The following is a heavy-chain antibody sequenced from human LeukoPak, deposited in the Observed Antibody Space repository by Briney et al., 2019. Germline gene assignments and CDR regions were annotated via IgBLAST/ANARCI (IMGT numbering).Heavy chain of an antibody. D-gene: IGHD6-13*01. J-gene: IGHJ6*02. Sequence: PSETLSLTCTVSGGSISSYYWSWIRQPPGKGLEWIGYIYYSGSTNYNPSLKSRVTISVDTSKNQFSLKLSSVTAADTAVYYCARVRQQLVRFLYWGYYGMDVWGQGTTVTVSS. CDR2: IYYSGST. CDR3: ARVRQQLVRFLYWGYYGMDV. V-gene: IGHV4-59*08. CDR1: GGSISSYY.